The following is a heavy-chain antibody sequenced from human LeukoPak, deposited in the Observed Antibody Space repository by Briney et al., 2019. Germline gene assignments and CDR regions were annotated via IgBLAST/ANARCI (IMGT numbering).Heavy chain of an antibody. D-gene: IGHD3-22*01. V-gene: IGHV1-46*01. CDR1: GYTFTSYY. Sequence: ASVKVSCKASGYTFTSYYMHWVRQAPGQGLEWMGILNPSGGSTSYAQKFQGRVTMTRDTSTSTVYMELSSLRSEDTAVYYCARVRYNYYDSSGYYSDAFDIWGQGTLVTVSS. J-gene: IGHJ3*02. CDR2: LNPSGGST. CDR3: ARVRYNYYDSSGYYSDAFDI.